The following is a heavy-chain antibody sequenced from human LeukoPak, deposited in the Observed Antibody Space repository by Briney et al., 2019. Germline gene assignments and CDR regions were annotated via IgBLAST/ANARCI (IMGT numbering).Heavy chain of an antibody. CDR2: ISGSGSST. CDR1: GFTFSTYA. D-gene: IGHD6-19*01. CDR3: AKDLSSGWPDAFDI. Sequence: GGSLRLSCAASGFTFSTYAMNWVRQAPGKGLEWVSAISGSGSSTYYADSVMGRFTISRDNSKNTLYLQMNSLRAEDTAVYYCAKDLSSGWPDAFDIWGQGTMVTVSS. J-gene: IGHJ3*02. V-gene: IGHV3-23*01.